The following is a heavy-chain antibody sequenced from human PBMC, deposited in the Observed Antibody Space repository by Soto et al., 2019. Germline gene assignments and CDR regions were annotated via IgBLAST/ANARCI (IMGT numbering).Heavy chain of an antibody. J-gene: IGHJ4*02. Sequence: EEQLVESGGGLVQPGGSLRLSCVASGFTFKTYSMNWFRQAPGKGLVWVANITSSGSTIYYTDSVKGRFTISRDNAKNSLYLQMNSLGDEDTALYYCARDHVTTVTTRSFDYWGQGTLVPVSS. V-gene: IGHV3-48*02. CDR1: GFTFKTYS. D-gene: IGHD4-17*01. CDR3: ARDHVTTVTTRSFDY. CDR2: ITSSGSTI.